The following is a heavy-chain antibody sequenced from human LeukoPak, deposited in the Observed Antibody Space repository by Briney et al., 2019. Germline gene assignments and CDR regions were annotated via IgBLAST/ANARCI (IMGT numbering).Heavy chain of an antibody. D-gene: IGHD3-10*01. V-gene: IGHV4-59*11. CDR3: ASRPADTTWYGVFDF. J-gene: IGHJ4*02. CDR2: IFNSGIT. CDR1: GGSINSHY. Sequence: SETLSLTCTVSGGSINSHYWSWIRQPPGKRPEWIGYIFNSGITNYNPSLRSRVTMSVDTSRDQFFLRLISVTAADTAIYYCASRPADTTWYGVFDFWSQGTLVTVSS.